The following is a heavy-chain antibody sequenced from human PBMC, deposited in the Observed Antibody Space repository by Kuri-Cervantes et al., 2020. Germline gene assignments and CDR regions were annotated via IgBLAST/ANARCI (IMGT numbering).Heavy chain of an antibody. Sequence: SETLSLTCAVSGGSISSGGYSWSWIRQPPGRGLEWIGYIYHSGSTYYNPSLKSRVTISVDRSKNQFSLKLSSVTAADTAVYYCARVGGVAAMAFDIWGQGTVVTVSS. J-gene: IGHJ3*02. D-gene: IGHD2-15*01. CDR2: IYHSGST. CDR1: GGSISSGGYS. CDR3: ARVGGVAAMAFDI. V-gene: IGHV4-30-2*01.